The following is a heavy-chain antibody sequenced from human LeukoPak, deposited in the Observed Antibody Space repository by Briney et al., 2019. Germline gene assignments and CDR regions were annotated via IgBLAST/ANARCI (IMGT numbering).Heavy chain of an antibody. CDR2: INSDSSSM. D-gene: IGHD3-10*01. CDR3: ARGPYGSGSYKEIDCDY. CDR1: GFTFRSYS. J-gene: IGHJ4*02. V-gene: IGHV3-21*06. Sequence: GCSLRLSCEASGFTFRSYSMNWVRQAPGKGLEWVSFINSDSSSMYYADSVRGRSTISRDNAKNSLYLQLNSLRAEDTAVYYCARGPYGSGSYKEIDCDYWGQGTLLTVSS.